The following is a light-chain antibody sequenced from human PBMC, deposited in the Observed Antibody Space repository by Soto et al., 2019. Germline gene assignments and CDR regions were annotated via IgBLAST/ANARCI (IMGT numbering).Light chain of an antibody. V-gene: IGLV2-23*01. CDR3: CSYAGSSTSV. CDR2: EGS. Sequence: QSALTQPASVSGSPGQSITISCTGTSSDVGSYNLVSWYQQDPGKAPKLIIYEGSKRPSGVSNRFSGSKSGNTASLTISGLQAEDEADYYCCSYAGSSTSVFGGGTKLTV. J-gene: IGLJ2*01. CDR1: SSDVGSYNL.